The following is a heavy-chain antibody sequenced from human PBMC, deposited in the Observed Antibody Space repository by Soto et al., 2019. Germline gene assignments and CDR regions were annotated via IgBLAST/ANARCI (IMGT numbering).Heavy chain of an antibody. CDR2: LNPNSGDT. D-gene: IGHD6-19*01. V-gene: IGHV1-8*01. CDR1: GYTFSSYD. Sequence: VQLVQSGAEVKKPGASVKVSCKASGYTFSSYDINWVRQATEQGLEWMGWLNPNSGDTGYAQKFQGRVTLTRNTSIELSSLTSDDTAVYYCATSGGGWYLYWGQGTLVTVSS. J-gene: IGHJ4*02. CDR3: ATSGGGWYLY.